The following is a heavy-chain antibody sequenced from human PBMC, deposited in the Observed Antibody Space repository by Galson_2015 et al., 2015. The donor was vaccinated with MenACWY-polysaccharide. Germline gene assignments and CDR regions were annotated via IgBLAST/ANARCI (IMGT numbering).Heavy chain of an antibody. J-gene: IGHJ4*02. D-gene: IGHD2-15*01. V-gene: IGHV3-23*01. Sequence: SLRLSCADSGFSFSSYAINWVRQAPGKGLEWVAGISSSGGTTQFAGSVKGRFTISRDISKNTVYLQINSLRAEDTAVYYCTAGYFRYDYWGQGTPVTVSS. CDR1: GFSFSSYA. CDR3: TAGYFRYDY. CDR2: ISSSGGTT.